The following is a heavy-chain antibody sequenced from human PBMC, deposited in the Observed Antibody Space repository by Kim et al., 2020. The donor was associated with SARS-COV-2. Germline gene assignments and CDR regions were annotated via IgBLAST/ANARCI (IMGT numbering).Heavy chain of an antibody. D-gene: IGHD2-15*01. CDR2: ISSSSSYI. CDR3: AVGLGYCSGGSCRSFDY. CDR1: GFTFSSYS. Sequence: GGSLRLSCAASGFTFSSYSMNWVRQAPGKGLEWVSSISSSSSYIYYADSVKGRFTISRDNAKNSLYLQMNSLRAEDTAVYYCAVGLGYCSGGSCRSFDYWGQGTLVTVSS. V-gene: IGHV3-21*01. J-gene: IGHJ4*02.